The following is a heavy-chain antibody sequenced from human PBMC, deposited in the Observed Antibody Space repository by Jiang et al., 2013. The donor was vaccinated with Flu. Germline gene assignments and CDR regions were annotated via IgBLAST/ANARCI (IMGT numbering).Heavy chain of an antibody. J-gene: IGHJ6*02. CDR2: IIPILGIA. CDR1: GGTFSSYT. Sequence: SGAEVKKPGSSVKVSCKASGGTFSSYTISWVRQAPGQGLEWMGRIIPILGIANYAQKFQGRVTITADKFTSTAYMELSSLRSEDTAVYYCARDGSSGYYERVGYKYGMDVWGQGTTVTVSS. V-gene: IGHV1-69*04. D-gene: IGHD3-22*01. CDR3: ARDGSSGYYERVGYKYGMDV.